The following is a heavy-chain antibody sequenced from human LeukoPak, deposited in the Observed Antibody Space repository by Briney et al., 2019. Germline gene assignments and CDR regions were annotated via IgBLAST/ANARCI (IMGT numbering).Heavy chain of an antibody. CDR1: GFTFSSYG. CDR3: AKDVGFGELLFWFDP. Sequence: GGSLRLSCAASGFTFSSYGMHWVRQAPGKGLEWVAVILYDGSNKYYADSVKGRFTISRDNSKNTLYLQMNSLRAEDTAVYYCAKDVGFGELLFWFDPWGQGTLVTVSS. J-gene: IGHJ5*02. CDR2: ILYDGSNK. V-gene: IGHV3-30*18. D-gene: IGHD3-10*01.